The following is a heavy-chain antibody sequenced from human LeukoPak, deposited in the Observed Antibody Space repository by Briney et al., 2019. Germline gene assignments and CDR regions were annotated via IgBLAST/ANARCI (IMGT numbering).Heavy chain of an antibody. CDR1: GYTFTGYY. CDR3: ARAQLAAAGTVEWFDP. Sequence: GASVKVSCKASGYTFTGYYMHWVRHAPGQGLEWMGWINPNSGGTNYAQKFQGRVTMTRDTSISTAYMELSRLRSDDTAVYYCARAQLAAAGTVEWFDPWGQGTLVTVSS. V-gene: IGHV1-2*02. D-gene: IGHD6-13*01. J-gene: IGHJ5*02. CDR2: INPNSGGT.